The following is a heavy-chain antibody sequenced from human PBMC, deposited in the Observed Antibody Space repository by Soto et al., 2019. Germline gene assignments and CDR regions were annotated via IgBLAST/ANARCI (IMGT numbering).Heavy chain of an antibody. Sequence: QVQLVQSGAEVKKPGSSVKVSCKAAGGTFSSYAISWVRQAPGEELAWMGGIIPIFSTANYAQKFQGRFTLTPDESTSTAYMELSSLRSEDTAVYYCYYYYYGMDVWGQGTTVTVSS. V-gene: IGHV1-69*01. CDR1: GGTFSSYA. CDR2: IIPIFSTA. CDR3: YYYYYGMDV. J-gene: IGHJ6*02.